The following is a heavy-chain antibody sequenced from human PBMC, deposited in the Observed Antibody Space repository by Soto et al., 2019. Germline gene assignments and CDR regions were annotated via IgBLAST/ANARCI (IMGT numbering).Heavy chain of an antibody. D-gene: IGHD2-15*01. Sequence: PSETLSLTCTVSGGSISSYYWSWIRQPPGKGLEWIGYIYYSGSTNYNPSLKSRVTISVDTSKNQFSLKLSSVTAADTAVYYCARGLRRYCSGGSCRSSYMDVWGKGTTVTVSS. J-gene: IGHJ6*03. CDR2: IYYSGST. CDR1: GGSISSYY. V-gene: IGHV4-59*01. CDR3: ARGLRRYCSGGSCRSSYMDV.